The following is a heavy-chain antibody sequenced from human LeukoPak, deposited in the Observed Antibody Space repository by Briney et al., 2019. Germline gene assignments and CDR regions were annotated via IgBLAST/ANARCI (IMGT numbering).Heavy chain of an antibody. Sequence: GGSLRLSCAASGFSLSGYWMTWVRQAPGKGLEWVANINRDGSQKNHVDSVQGRFTISRDNAKNSLYLQMNSLTAEDTAVYYCARDLIVPAAGGMDYWGQGTLVTVSS. CDR1: GFSLSGYW. J-gene: IGHJ4*02. CDR3: ARDLIVPAAGGMDY. D-gene: IGHD2-2*01. V-gene: IGHV3-7*01. CDR2: INRDGSQK.